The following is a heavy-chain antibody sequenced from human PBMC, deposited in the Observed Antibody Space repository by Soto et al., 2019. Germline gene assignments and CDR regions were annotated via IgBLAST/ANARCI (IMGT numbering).Heavy chain of an antibody. D-gene: IGHD3-22*01. J-gene: IGHJ4*01. CDR2: INSDESST. CDR1: GFTFSNYY. CDR3: AREGDGTSGDYPDY. Sequence: ELQRLESGGGLVQPGGSLRLSCAASGFTFSNYYRHWVRQAPGKGLVWVSRINSDESSTSYADSVKGRFPISRDNAKNTLYLQMNSLRDEDTAGYYCAREGDGTSGDYPDYWGHGTLVTVSS. V-gene: IGHV3-74*01.